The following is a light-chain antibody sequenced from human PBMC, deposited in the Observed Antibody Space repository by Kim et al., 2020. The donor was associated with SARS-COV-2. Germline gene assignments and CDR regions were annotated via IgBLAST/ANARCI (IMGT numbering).Light chain of an antibody. Sequence: WSQGERATLSCRASQSVSSNYLAWYQQKPGQAPRLLIYGASSRAPGIPDRFSGSGSGTDFTLTITRLEPEDFAVYYCQQYSSSPATFGQGTKLEI. CDR2: GAS. CDR3: QQYSSSPAT. J-gene: IGKJ1*01. CDR1: QSVSSNY. V-gene: IGKV3-20*01.